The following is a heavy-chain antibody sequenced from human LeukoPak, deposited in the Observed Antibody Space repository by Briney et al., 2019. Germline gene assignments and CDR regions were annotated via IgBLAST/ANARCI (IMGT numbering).Heavy chain of an antibody. D-gene: IGHD6-13*01. J-gene: IGHJ4*02. CDR1: GGSISSYY. CDR2: IYYSGST. CDR3: ARDISSSWIFDY. Sequence: SETLSLTCTVCGGSISSYYWSWIRQPPGKGLKWIGYIYYSGSTNYNPSLKSRVTISVDTSKNQFSLKLSSATAADTAVYYCARDISSSWIFDYWGQGTLVTVSS. V-gene: IGHV4-59*01.